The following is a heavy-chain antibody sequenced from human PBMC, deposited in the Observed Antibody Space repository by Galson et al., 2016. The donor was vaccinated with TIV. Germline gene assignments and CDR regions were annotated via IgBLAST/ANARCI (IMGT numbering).Heavy chain of an antibody. CDR2: IKEDGSEK. CDR3: ARLNVLRTLEWFDS. D-gene: IGHD3-3*01. Sequence: SLRLSCAVSGFIFRSYWMSWVRQAPGKGLEWVANIKEDGSEKYHVDSVKGRFSISRDNAKNSLYLQMSSLRVEDTAVYYCARLNVLRTLEWFDSWGQGTRVTVSS. V-gene: IGHV3-7*01. J-gene: IGHJ5*01. CDR1: GFIFRSYW.